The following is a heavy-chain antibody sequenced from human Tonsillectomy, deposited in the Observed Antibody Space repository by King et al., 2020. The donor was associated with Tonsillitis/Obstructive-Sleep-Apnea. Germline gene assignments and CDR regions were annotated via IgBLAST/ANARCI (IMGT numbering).Heavy chain of an antibody. J-gene: IGHJ6*03. D-gene: IGHD3-3*01. CDR3: ARITISGYYMDV. CDR1: GFTFSSYA. Sequence: VQLVESGGGVVQPGRSLRLSCAASGFTFSSYAMHWVRLAPGKGLEWVAVISYDGSNKYYADSVKGRFTISRENSKNTLYLQMNSLRAEDTAVYYCARITISGYYMDVWGKGTTVTVSS. CDR2: ISYDGSNK. V-gene: IGHV3-30*01.